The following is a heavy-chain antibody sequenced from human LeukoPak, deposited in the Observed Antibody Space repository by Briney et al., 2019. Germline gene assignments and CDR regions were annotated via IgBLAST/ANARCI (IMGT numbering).Heavy chain of an antibody. V-gene: IGHV4-34*01. CDR2: INHSGST. Sequence: SETLSLTCTVSGDSISSYYWSWIRQPPGKGLEWIGEINHSGSTNYNPSLKSRVTISVDTSKNQFSLKLSSVTAADTAVYYCARAITMIVVVPNDAFDIWGQGTMVTVSS. D-gene: IGHD3-22*01. J-gene: IGHJ3*02. CDR3: ARAITMIVVVPNDAFDI. CDR1: GDSISSYY.